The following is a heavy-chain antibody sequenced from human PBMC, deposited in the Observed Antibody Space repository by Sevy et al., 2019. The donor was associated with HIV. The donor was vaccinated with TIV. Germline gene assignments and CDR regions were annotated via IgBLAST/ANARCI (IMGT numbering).Heavy chain of an antibody. CDR2: IPYEGTET. V-gene: IGHV3-30-3*01. CDR1: GFAFSSHA. D-gene: IGHD6-13*01. Sequence: GSLRLSCAASGFAFSSHAMHWVRQAPGKGLEWVAVIPYEGTETFYAASVEGRFTISRDNSKNKLSLQINSLRPEDMAVYFCARDGGYSIKWYPLYWGHGTLVTVSS. CDR3: ARDGGYSIKWYPLY. J-gene: IGHJ4*01.